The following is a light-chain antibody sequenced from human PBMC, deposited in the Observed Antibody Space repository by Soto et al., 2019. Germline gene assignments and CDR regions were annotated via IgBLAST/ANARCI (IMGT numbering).Light chain of an antibody. CDR2: SNN. Sequence: QPVLTQPPSASGTPGQRVTISCSGSSSNIGSNTVNWYQQLPGTAPKLLIYSNNQRPSGVPDRFSGSKSGTSASLAISGLQSEDEADYYCAAWDDSLNGQVGGGTKLTVL. J-gene: IGLJ2*01. V-gene: IGLV1-44*01. CDR1: SSNIGSNT. CDR3: AAWDDSLNGQ.